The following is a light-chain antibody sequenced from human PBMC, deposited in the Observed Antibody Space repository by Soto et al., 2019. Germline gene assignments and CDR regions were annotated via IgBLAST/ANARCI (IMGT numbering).Light chain of an antibody. Sequence: QAVVTQPPSVSGAPGQRVTISCTGSSSNIGAGYDVHWYQHLPGTAPKLLIYGNSNRPSGVPDRFSGSKSGTSASLAITGLQPEDEADYYCQSYDSSLTGSEVFGGGTKVTVL. CDR2: GNS. J-gene: IGLJ3*02. CDR3: QSYDSSLTGSEV. CDR1: SSNIGAGYD. V-gene: IGLV1-40*01.